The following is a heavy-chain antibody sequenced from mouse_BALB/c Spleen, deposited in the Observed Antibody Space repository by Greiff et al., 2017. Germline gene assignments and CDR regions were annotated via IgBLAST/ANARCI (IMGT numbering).Heavy chain of an antibody. CDR3: ARMGGNDAMDY. Sequence: EVQGVESGGGLVKPGGSLKLSCAASGFTFSSNAMSWVRQTPEKRLEWVATISSGGSYTYYPDSVQGRFTITRDNAKNTLYLQMSSLRSEDTAMYYCARMGGNDAMDYWGQGTSLTVSS. D-gene: IGHD2-1*01. CDR2: ISSGGSYT. CDR1: GFTFSSNA. J-gene: IGHJ4*01. V-gene: IGHV5-9-3*01.